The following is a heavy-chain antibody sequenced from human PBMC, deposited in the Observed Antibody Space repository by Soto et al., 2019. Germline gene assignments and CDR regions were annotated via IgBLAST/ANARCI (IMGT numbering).Heavy chain of an antibody. J-gene: IGHJ3*02. CDR1: GFTFSSYW. CDR2: IKQDGSEK. V-gene: IGHV3-7*04. D-gene: IGHD6-19*01. Sequence: GGSLRLSCAASGFTFSSYWMSWVRQAPGKGLEWVANIKQDGSEKYYVDSVKGRFTISRDNAKNSLYLQMNSLRAEDTAVYYCARGYSSGWYDLDALDIWCQGTMVTVSS. CDR3: ARGYSSGWYDLDALDI.